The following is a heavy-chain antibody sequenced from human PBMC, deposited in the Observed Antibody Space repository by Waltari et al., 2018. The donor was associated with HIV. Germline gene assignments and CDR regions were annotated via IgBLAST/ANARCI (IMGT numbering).Heavy chain of an antibody. CDR1: GASISSGNTY. J-gene: IGHJ6*02. CDR2: IYSSGST. D-gene: IGHD5-12*01. V-gene: IGHV4-61*02. CDR3: ARARVRSGYGLYYYYGLDV. Sequence: QVQLQESGPGLVKPSQTLSLTCTVSGASISSGNTYWSWIRQPAGKGLGWLGRIYSSGSTNYNPSLKSRVTISLDTSKNQFSRKRTSVTAADTAVYYCARARVRSGYGLYYYYGLDVWGQGTTVTVSS.